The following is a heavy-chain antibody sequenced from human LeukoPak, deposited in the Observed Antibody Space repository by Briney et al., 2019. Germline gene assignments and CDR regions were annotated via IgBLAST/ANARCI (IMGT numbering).Heavy chain of an antibody. J-gene: IGHJ6*02. CDR2: IIPIFGIA. Sequence: SVKVSCMASGGTFSSYAISWVRQAAGQGLEWMGRIIPIFGIANYAQKFQGRVTITADKSTSTAYMELSSLRSEDTAVYYCARVQGGDGYNPELYYYGMDVWGQGTTVTVSS. D-gene: IGHD5-24*01. CDR3: ARVQGGDGYNPELYYYGMDV. CDR1: GGTFSSYA. V-gene: IGHV1-69*04.